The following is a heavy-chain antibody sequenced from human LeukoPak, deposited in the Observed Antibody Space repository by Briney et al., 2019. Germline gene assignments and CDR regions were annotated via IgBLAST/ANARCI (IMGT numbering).Heavy chain of an antibody. J-gene: IGHJ6*02. Sequence: GGSLRLSCAASGFTFSSYAMSWVRQAPGKGLEWVSAISGSGGSTYYADSVKGRFTISRDNSKNTLYLQMNSLRAEDTAVYYCGGAKFYYYGMDVWGLGTTVIVYS. V-gene: IGHV3-23*01. D-gene: IGHD3-16*01. CDR3: GGAKFYYYGMDV. CDR2: ISGSGGST. CDR1: GFTFSSYA.